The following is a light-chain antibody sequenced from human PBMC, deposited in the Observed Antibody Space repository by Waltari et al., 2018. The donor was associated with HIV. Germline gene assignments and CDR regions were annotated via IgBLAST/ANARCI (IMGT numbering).Light chain of an antibody. CDR1: SSNIGSNT. Sequence: QSVMTQPPSVSGTPGQRVTISCSGSSSNIGSNTVSWYQQYPGTAPKLLSYNYNPWPAWVPDRFSGSKSGTSASLAISGLQSEDEADYYCATWDDSLKGVVFGGGTKLTVL. J-gene: IGLJ3*02. CDR2: NYN. V-gene: IGLV1-44*01. CDR3: ATWDDSLKGVV.